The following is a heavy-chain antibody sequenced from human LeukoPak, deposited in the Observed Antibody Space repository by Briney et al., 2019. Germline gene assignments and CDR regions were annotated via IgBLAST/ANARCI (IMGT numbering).Heavy chain of an antibody. CDR3: ARSRDGNYDFWSGQGSNWFDP. V-gene: IGHV1-69*13. Sequence: SVKVSCKASGGTFSSYAISWVRQAPGQGLEWMGGIIPIFGTANYAQKFQGRVTIIADESTSTAYMELSSLRSEDTAVYYCARSRDGNYDFWSGQGSNWFDPWGQGTLVTVSS. J-gene: IGHJ5*02. CDR1: GGTFSSYA. CDR2: IIPIFGTA. D-gene: IGHD3-3*01.